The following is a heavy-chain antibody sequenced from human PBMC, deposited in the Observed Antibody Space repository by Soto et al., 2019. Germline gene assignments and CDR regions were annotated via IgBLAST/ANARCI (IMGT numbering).Heavy chain of an antibody. CDR3: AKDSYDSSGYSPPNWFDP. CDR1: GFTFSSYA. D-gene: IGHD3-22*01. CDR2: ISGSGGST. Sequence: EVQLLESGGGLVQPGGSLRLSCAASGFTFSSYAMSWVRQAPGKGLEWVSAISGSGGSTYYADSVKGRFTISRDNSKNTLYPQMNSLRAEDTAVYYCAKDSYDSSGYSPPNWFDPWGQGTLVTVSS. V-gene: IGHV3-23*01. J-gene: IGHJ5*02.